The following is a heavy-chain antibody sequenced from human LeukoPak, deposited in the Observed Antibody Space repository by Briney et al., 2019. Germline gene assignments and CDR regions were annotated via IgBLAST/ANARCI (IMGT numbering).Heavy chain of an antibody. CDR1: GFTFSSYS. Sequence: GGSLRLSCAASGFTFSSYSMNWVRQDLGRGLEWVSSISSSSSYIYYADSVKGRFTISRDNAKNSLYLQMNSLRAEDTAVYYCARDLYYGSGSYLDYRGQGTLVTVSS. J-gene: IGHJ4*02. V-gene: IGHV3-21*01. D-gene: IGHD3-10*01. CDR2: ISSSSSYI. CDR3: ARDLYYGSGSYLDY.